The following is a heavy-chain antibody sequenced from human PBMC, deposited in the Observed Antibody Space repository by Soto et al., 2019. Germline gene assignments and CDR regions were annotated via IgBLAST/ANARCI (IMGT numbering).Heavy chain of an antibody. V-gene: IGHV3-23*01. J-gene: IGHJ5*02. CDR3: AKKGSGGNWFDA. CDR2: SGSSGAT. Sequence: GGSLRLSCAASGFTFSSHAMSWVRQSHGKGPEWVAASGSSGATYFADSVKGRFTISRDNSKNTLFLEMNSLSPEDTGVYFCAKKGSGGNWFDAWGQGTLVTVS. CDR1: GFTFSSHA.